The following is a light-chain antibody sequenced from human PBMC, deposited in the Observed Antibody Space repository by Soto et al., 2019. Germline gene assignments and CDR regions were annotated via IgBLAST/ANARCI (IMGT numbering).Light chain of an antibody. CDR1: QSVSSSF. CDR3: QQYGSSPET. Sequence: EIVLTQSPGTLSLSPGERATLSCRASQSVSSSFLAWYQQKPGQAPRLLIYATSKRATGIADRFSGSGSGTDFTLTISRLEPEDVAVYYCQQYGSSPETFVQGTKLQI. J-gene: IGKJ2*01. V-gene: IGKV3-20*01. CDR2: ATS.